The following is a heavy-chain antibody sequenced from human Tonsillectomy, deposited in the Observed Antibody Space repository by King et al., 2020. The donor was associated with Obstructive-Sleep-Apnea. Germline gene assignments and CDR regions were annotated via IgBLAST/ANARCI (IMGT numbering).Heavy chain of an antibody. D-gene: IGHD3-9*01. Sequence: QLVQSGAEVNKPGASVKVSCKASGYTFTSYDINWVRQATGQGLEWMGWMNPNSGNTGYAQKFQGRVTMTRNTSISTAYMELTSLRSEDTAGYYCARGTDILTGYYIPWGQGTLVTVSS. V-gene: IGHV1-8*01. CDR3: ARGTDILTGYYIP. J-gene: IGHJ5*02. CDR2: MNPNSGNT. CDR1: GYTFTSYD.